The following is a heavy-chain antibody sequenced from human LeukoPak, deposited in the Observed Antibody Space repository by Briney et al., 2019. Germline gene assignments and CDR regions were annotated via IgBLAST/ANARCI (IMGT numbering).Heavy chain of an antibody. Sequence: SQTLSLTCAVSGGSISSGGYSWSWIRQPPGKGLEWIGYIYHSGSTYYNPSLKSRVTISVDRSKNQFSLKLSSVTAADTAVYYCARADFEADTAMTFDYWGQGTLVTVSS. J-gene: IGHJ4*02. CDR3: ARADFEADTAMTFDY. V-gene: IGHV4-30-2*01. CDR2: IYHSGST. D-gene: IGHD5-18*01. CDR1: GGSISSGGYS.